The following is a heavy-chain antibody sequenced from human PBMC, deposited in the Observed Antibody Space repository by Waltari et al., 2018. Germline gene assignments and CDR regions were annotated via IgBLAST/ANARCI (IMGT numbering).Heavy chain of an antibody. V-gene: IGHV3-74*01. CDR1: GFTFSDYW. D-gene: IGHD6-13*01. CDR2: INSDGSST. J-gene: IGHJ5*02. CDR3: ASSWGRQQLVFSVGP. Sequence: EVQLAESGGGLVQPGGSLRLSCAASGFTFSDYWMHWVRPTPGKGLVWVSRINSDGSSTTYADSVKGRFTISRDNAKKTLYLQMNSLRAEDTAVYYCASSWGRQQLVFSVGPWGQGTLVTVSS.